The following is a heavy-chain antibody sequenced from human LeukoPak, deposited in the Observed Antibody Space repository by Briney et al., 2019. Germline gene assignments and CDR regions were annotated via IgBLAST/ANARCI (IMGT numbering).Heavy chain of an antibody. V-gene: IGHV1-2*02. D-gene: IGHD3-22*01. J-gene: IGHJ3*02. Sequence: GASVTVSCKASGYTFTGYYMHWVRQAPGQGLEWMGWINPNSGGTNYAQKFQGRVTMTRDTSISTAYMELSRLRSDDTAVYYCATNNPPGSGYYYFNAFDIWGQGTMVTVSS. CDR3: ATNNPPGSGYYYFNAFDI. CDR1: GYTFTGYY. CDR2: INPNSGGT.